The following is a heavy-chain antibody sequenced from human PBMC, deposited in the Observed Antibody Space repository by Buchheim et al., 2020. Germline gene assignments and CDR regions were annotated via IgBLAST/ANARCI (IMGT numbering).Heavy chain of an antibody. CDR2: ISSSGSTI. CDR3: AREHDSSGRFDY. Sequence: EVQLVESGGGLVQPGGSLRLSCAASGFTFSSYEMNWVRQAPGKGLEWVSYISSSGSTIYYADSVKGRSTTSRDNAKNSPYLQMNSLRAEDTAVYYCAREHDSSGRFDYWGQGTL. CDR1: GFTFSSYE. J-gene: IGHJ4*02. D-gene: IGHD3-22*01. V-gene: IGHV3-48*03.